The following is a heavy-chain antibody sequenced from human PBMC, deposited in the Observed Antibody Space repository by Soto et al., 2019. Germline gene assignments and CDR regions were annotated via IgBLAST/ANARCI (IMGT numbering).Heavy chain of an antibody. J-gene: IGHJ6*03. CDR1: GISFSTYA. CDR2: ISSGSSTI. V-gene: IGHV3-48*01. CDR3: AVDYYDMDV. Sequence: GGSLILSCAASGISFSTYAMNWVRQAPGKGLEWVSYISSGSSTIYYAESVKGRFTISRDNAKKSLFLQMNSLRAEDTSVYYCAVDYYDMDVWGKGTTVTVSS.